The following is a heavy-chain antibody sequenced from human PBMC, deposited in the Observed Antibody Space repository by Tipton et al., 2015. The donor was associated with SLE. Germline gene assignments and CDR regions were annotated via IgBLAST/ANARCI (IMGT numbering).Heavy chain of an antibody. CDR2: IYYSGST. CDR3: ARGYSSGSSYFDS. CDR1: GGSTSSYY. J-gene: IGHJ4*02. D-gene: IGHD6-19*01. Sequence: TLSLTCTVSGGSTSSYYWSWIRQPPGKGLEWIGYIYYSGSTNYNPSLKSRVTISVDTSKNQFSLNLSSVTAADTAVYYCARGYSSGSSYFDSWGQGTLVTVSS. V-gene: IGHV4-59*01.